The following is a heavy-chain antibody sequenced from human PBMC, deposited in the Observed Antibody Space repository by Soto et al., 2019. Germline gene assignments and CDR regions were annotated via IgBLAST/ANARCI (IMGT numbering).Heavy chain of an antibody. CDR2: ISSNSAYI. CDR1: GFTFRSFT. D-gene: IGHD6-13*01. V-gene: IGHV3-21*01. J-gene: IGHJ5*02. Sequence: GGSLRLSCAASGFTFRSFTMNWVRQAPGKGLEWVSTISSNSAYIYYTDALRGRFTISRDNAKNSLHLQMNSLRAEDTAVYNCTRDASRDSSARGWFDPWGPGTLVTVSS. CDR3: TRDASRDSSARGWFDP.